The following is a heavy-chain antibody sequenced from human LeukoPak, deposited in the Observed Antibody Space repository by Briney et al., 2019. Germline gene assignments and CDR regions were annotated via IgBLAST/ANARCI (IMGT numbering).Heavy chain of an antibody. D-gene: IGHD3-10*01. CDR1: GFTFSSYW. CDR3: ARWRKRAYYYGSGSYGLDY. J-gene: IGHJ4*02. Sequence: GGSLRLSCAASGFTFSSYWMHWVRQAPGKGLVWVSRINGDGSGTSYADSVKGRFTISRDNAKNTLYLQMNSLRAEDTAVYYCARWRKRAYYYGSGSYGLDYWGQGTLVTVSS. V-gene: IGHV3-74*01. CDR2: INGDGSGT.